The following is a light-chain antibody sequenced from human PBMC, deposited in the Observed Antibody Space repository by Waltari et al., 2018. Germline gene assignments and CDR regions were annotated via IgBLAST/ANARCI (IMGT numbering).Light chain of an antibody. V-gene: IGKV3-20*01. Sequence: PGERATLSCRVSQSVSSSYLAWYQQNPGQPPRLLIYGGSIRATGIPDRFSGRGSGTDFTLTISRLEPEDFAVYYCHQYGESPRAFGPGTKVEVK. CDR2: GGS. CDR3: HQYGESPRA. CDR1: QSVSSSY. J-gene: IGKJ1*01.